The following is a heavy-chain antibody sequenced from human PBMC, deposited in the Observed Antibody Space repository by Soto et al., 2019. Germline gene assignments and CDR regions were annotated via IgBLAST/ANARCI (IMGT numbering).Heavy chain of an antibody. CDR3: AKDHVVTVPKGSGMDV. CDR1: GFTFSSYG. CDR2: ISYDGRNK. Sequence: GGSLRLSCAASGFTFSSYGMHWVRQAPGKGLEWVALISYDGRNKHYVDSVKGRFTISRDNSKNTLYLHMNSLRGEDTALYYCAKDHVVTVPKGSGMDVWSQGTTVTVSS. D-gene: IGHD3-22*01. V-gene: IGHV3-30*18. J-gene: IGHJ6*02.